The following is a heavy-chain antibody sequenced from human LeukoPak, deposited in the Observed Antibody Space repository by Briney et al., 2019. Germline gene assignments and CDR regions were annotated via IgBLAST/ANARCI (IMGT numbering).Heavy chain of an antibody. V-gene: IGHV1-69*05. J-gene: IGHJ3*02. CDR2: IIPIFGTA. CDR3: ARARDSSGYYPAGAFDI. D-gene: IGHD3-22*01. Sequence: ASVKVSCKASGGTFSSYAISWVRQAPGQGLEWMGRIIPIFGTANYAQKFQGRVTITTDESTSTAYMELSSLRSEDTAVYYCARARDSSGYYPAGAFDIWGQGTMVTVSS. CDR1: GGTFSSYA.